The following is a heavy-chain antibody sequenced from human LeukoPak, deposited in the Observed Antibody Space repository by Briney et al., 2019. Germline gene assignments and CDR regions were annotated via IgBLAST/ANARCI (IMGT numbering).Heavy chain of an antibody. J-gene: IGHJ4*02. CDR3: ARGELLWFGELLPFDY. D-gene: IGHD3-10*01. CDR1: GYTFTGYY. V-gene: IGHV1-2*02. Sequence: ASVKVSCKASGYTFTGYYMHWVRQAPGQGLEWMGWINPNSGGTNYAQKFQGRVTMTRDTSISTAYMELSRLRSDDTAVYYCARGELLWFGELLPFDYWGQGTLVTVSS. CDR2: INPNSGGT.